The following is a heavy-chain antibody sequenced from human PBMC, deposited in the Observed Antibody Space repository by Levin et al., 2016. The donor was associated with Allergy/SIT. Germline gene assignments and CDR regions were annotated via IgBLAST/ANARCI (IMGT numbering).Heavy chain of an antibody. D-gene: IGHD6-19*01. Sequence: SETLSLTCTVSGGSISSGGYYWSWIRQHPGKGLEWIGYIYYSGSTYYNPSLKSRVTISIDTSKNQFSLKLSSVTAADTAVYYCARADSSGWTNFFDYWGQGTLVTVSS. CDR1: GGSISSGGYY. J-gene: IGHJ4*02. CDR2: IYYSGST. CDR3: ARADSSGWTNFFDY. V-gene: IGHV4-31*03.